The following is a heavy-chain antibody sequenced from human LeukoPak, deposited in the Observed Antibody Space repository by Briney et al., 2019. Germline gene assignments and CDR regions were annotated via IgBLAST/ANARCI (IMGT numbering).Heavy chain of an antibody. CDR2: IYYSGSI. D-gene: IGHD2-2*01. CDR1: GGSISSYY. V-gene: IGHV4-59*12. Sequence: SETLSLTCTVSGGSISSYYWSWIRQPPGKGLEWIGYIYYSGSINYNPSLKSRVTISLDTSKNQFSLNLSSVTAADTAVYFCARDEGSSYPLDYWGQGTLVTVSS. J-gene: IGHJ4*02. CDR3: ARDEGSSYPLDY.